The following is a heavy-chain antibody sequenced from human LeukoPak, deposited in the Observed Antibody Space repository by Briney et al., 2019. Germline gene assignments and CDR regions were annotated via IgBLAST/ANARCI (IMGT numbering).Heavy chain of an antibody. D-gene: IGHD6-13*01. CDR1: GFTFSSYA. J-gene: IGHJ4*02. CDR2: ISGSGGST. Sequence: GGSLRLSCAASGFTFSSYAMSWVRQAPGKGLEWVSAISGSGGSTYYADSVKGRFTISRDNSKNTLYLQTNSLRAEDTAVYYCAKDTSYTLAAAGLIDYWGQGTLVTVSS. CDR3: AKDTSYTLAAAGLIDY. V-gene: IGHV3-23*01.